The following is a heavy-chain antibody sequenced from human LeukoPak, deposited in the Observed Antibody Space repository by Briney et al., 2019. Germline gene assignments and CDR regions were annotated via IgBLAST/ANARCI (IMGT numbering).Heavy chain of an antibody. CDR3: ARVGYYDGSGYLDY. Sequence: ASVKVSCKVSGYTLTELSMHWVRQAPGKGLEWMGRINPNSGDTNCAQKFLARVTMTRDTSISTAFMELTRLRSDDTAVYYCARVGYYDGSGYLDYWGQGTLVPVSS. J-gene: IGHJ4*02. CDR1: GYTLTELS. V-gene: IGHV1-2*06. D-gene: IGHD3-22*01. CDR2: INPNSGDT.